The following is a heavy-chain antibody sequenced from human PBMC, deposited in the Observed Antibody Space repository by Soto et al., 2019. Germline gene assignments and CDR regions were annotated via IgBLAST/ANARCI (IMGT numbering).Heavy chain of an antibody. CDR2: IIPIFGTA. Sequence: SVKVSCKASGGTFSSYAISWVRQAPGQGLEWMGGIIPIFGTANYAQKFQGRVTITADESTSTAYMELSSLRSDVTAVYYCARDPSNTSGRYQFFDSWGQGTQVTVSS. V-gene: IGHV1-69*13. J-gene: IGHJ4*02. CDR3: ARDPSNTSGRYQFFDS. CDR1: GGTFSSYA. D-gene: IGHD2-15*01.